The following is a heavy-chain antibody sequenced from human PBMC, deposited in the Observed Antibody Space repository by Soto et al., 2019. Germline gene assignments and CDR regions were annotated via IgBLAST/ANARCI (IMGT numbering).Heavy chain of an antibody. CDR2: IYYSGST. CDR3: ARVDSGYYYFDY. J-gene: IGHJ4*02. V-gene: IGHV4-31*03. D-gene: IGHD3-22*01. Sequence: PSETLSLTCTVSGGSISSGGYYWSWIRQHPGKGLEWIGYIYYSGSTYYNPSLKSRVTISVDTSKNQFSLKLSSVTAADTAVYYCARVDSGYYYFDYWGQGTRGTVSS. CDR1: GGSISSGGYY.